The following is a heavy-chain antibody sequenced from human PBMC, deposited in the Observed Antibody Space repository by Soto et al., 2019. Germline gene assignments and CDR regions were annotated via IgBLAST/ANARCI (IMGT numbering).Heavy chain of an antibody. J-gene: IGHJ4*02. CDR2: IKSDGSNI. Sequence: EVQLVESGGGLVQPGGSLRLSCAASGFTFSSYWMHWVRQAPGKGLVWVSRIKSDGSNINYADSVKGRFTISRDNAKNTLYLQMNRLRAEDTAMYYCARGGFSGSGSFIQGDYWGQGTLVTVSS. CDR3: ARGGFSGSGSFIQGDY. CDR1: GFTFSSYW. V-gene: IGHV3-74*01. D-gene: IGHD3-10*01.